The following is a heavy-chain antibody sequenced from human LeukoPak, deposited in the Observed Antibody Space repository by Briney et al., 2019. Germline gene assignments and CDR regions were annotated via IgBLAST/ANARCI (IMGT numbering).Heavy chain of an antibody. Sequence: SGGSLRLSCVASGFTVSSNYMSWVRQAPGKGLEWDSVIYSGGSTYYADSVKDRFTISRHNSKNTLYLQMNSLRAEDTAVYYCARDSPRNDYNDAFDIWGQGTMVTVSS. CDR3: ARDSPRNDYNDAFDI. CDR1: GFTVSSNY. J-gene: IGHJ3*02. CDR2: IYSGGST. D-gene: IGHD5-24*01. V-gene: IGHV3-53*04.